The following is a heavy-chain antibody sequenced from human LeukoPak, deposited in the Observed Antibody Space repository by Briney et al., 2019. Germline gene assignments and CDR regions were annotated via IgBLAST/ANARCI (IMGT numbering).Heavy chain of an antibody. V-gene: IGHV3-23*01. D-gene: IGHD2-2*01. CDR1: GFTFSDYY. CDR2: ISGSGGST. CDR3: AKDWGSCSSTSCIFDY. J-gene: IGHJ4*02. Sequence: PGGSLRLSCAASGFTFSDYYMSWVRQAPGKGLEWVSAISGSGGSTYYADSVKGRFTISRDNSKNTLYLQMNSLRAEDTAVYYCAKDWGSCSSTSCIFDYWGQGTLVTVSS.